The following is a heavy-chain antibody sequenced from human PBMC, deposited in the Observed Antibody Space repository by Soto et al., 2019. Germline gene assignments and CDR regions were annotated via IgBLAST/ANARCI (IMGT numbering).Heavy chain of an antibody. CDR3: ARDSGSYDSGV. CDR1: GFTFNTYW. CDR2: VSKDDSQK. Sequence: PGGPLRLSCAASGFTFNTYWMSWIRQAPGTGLEWVSSVSKDDSQKHYVDSVKGRFTISRDNAKNSLYLQMDSLRAEDTAVYYCARDSGSYDSGVWGKGTTVTVSS. J-gene: IGHJ6*04. V-gene: IGHV3-7*01. D-gene: IGHD5-12*01.